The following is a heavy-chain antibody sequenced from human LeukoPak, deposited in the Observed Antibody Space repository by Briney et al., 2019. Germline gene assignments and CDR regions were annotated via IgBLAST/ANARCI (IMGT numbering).Heavy chain of an antibody. CDR3: ARDPSSSGWSFQH. CDR2: IYSGGST. Sequence: GGSLRLSCAASGFTFSSNYMSWVRQAPGKGLEWVSVIYSGGSTYYADSVKGRFTISRDNSKNTLYLQMNSLRAEDTAVYYCARDPSSSGWSFQHWGQGTLVTVSS. D-gene: IGHD6-19*01. V-gene: IGHV3-53*01. J-gene: IGHJ1*01. CDR1: GFTFSSNY.